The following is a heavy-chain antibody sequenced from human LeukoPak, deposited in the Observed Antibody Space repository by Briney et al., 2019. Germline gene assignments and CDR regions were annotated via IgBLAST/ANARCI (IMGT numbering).Heavy chain of an antibody. CDR1: GGSISTYY. J-gene: IGHJ4*02. D-gene: IGHD2-21*01. Sequence: SEALSLTCTVSGGSISTYYWSCIRQPPGKGLECLGFVFHTVTTNYDPSLQSRVTISVDTSKNQFSLKLISVTAADTAMYYCARTYCGTNACPFTHWGQGNLVTVSS. CDR3: ARTYCGTNACPFTH. V-gene: IGHV4-59*08. CDR2: VFHTVTT.